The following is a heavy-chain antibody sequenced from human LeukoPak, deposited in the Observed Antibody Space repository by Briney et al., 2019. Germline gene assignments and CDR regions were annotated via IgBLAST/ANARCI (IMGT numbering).Heavy chain of an antibody. V-gene: IGHV3-72*01. J-gene: IGHJ4*02. CDR2: TRDKANSYTT. Sequence: PGGSLRLSCATSGSTFSDHYMDWVRQAPGKGLEWVGRTRDKANSYTTEYAASVKGRFTISRDDSKNSLYLQMNSLKTEDTAVYYCARDYDGSGSYIHWGQGTLVTVSS. CDR1: GSTFSDHY. D-gene: IGHD3-10*01. CDR3: ARDYDGSGSYIH.